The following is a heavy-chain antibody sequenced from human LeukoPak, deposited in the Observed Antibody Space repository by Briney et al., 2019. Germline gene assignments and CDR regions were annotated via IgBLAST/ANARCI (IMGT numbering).Heavy chain of an antibody. V-gene: IGHV4-61*02. D-gene: IGHD2-15*01. Sequence: SETLSLTCTVSGVPFATGTYYWTWIRQPAGKGLEWIGRIYTSGSTNYNPSLKSRVTISVDTSKNQFSLKLSSVTAADTAVYYCASGSGRTTSDAFDIWGQGTMVTVSS. J-gene: IGHJ3*02. CDR1: GVPFATGTYY. CDR3: ASGSGRTTSDAFDI. CDR2: IYTSGST.